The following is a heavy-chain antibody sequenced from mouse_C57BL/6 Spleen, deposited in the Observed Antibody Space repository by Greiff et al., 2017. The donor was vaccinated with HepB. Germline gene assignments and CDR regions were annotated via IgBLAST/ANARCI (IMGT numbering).Heavy chain of an antibody. Sequence: QVHVKQPGAELVKPGASVKLSCKASGYTFTSYWMHWVKQRPGRGLEWIGRIDPNSGGTKYNEKFKSKATLTVDKPSSTAYMQLSSLTSEDSAVYYCARRLAYGSNLYFDYWGQGTTLTVSS. J-gene: IGHJ2*01. V-gene: IGHV1-72*01. CDR2: IDPNSGGT. CDR3: ARRLAYGSNLYFDY. D-gene: IGHD1-1*01. CDR1: GYTFTSYW.